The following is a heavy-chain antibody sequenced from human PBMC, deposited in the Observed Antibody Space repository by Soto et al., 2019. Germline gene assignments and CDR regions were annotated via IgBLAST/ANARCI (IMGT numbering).Heavy chain of an antibody. CDR3: ARVGPWVPYYYDSSPYTFENWFDP. CDR2: ICHGGST. CDR1: GYSIRSGYY. Sequence: SETLSLTSAVSGYSIRSGYYWGFLRQPPGKGLEWIGSICHGGSTYYNPSLNSRVTLSIDMTNNHVSLILNSVTAADTAVYYCARVGPWVPYYYDSSPYTFENWFDPWGQGTLVTVSS. V-gene: IGHV4-38-2*01. D-gene: IGHD3-22*01. J-gene: IGHJ5*02.